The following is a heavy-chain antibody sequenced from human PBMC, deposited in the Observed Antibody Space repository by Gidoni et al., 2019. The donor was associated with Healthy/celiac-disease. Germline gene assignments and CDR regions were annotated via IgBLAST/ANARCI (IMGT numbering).Heavy chain of an antibody. Sequence: EVQLVESGGGLVQPGGSMRLSCAASGFTFSSYDMHWVRQATGKGLEWVSAIGTAGDTYYPGSVKGRFTISRENAKNSLYLQMNSLRAGDTAVYYCARAKTIGSSIWRTYYFDYWGQGTLVTVSS. CDR3: ARAKTIGSSIWRTYYFDY. D-gene: IGHD6-13*01. CDR1: GFTFSSYD. CDR2: IGTAGDT. V-gene: IGHV3-13*04. J-gene: IGHJ4*02.